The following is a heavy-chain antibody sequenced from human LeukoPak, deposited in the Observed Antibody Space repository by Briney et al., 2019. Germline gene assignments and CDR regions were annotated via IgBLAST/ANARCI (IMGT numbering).Heavy chain of an antibody. CDR1: GGSISSSNYY. V-gene: IGHV4-39*01. D-gene: IGHD3-10*01. CDR2: IYYSGST. Sequence: SETLSLTCTVSGGSISSSNYYWGWIRQPPGRGLEWIGSIYYSGSTYYSPSLKSRVTISVDTSKNQFSLKLSSVTAADTAVYFCARQLYVSGSYYAPMDVWGKGTTVTISS. CDR3: ARQLYVSGSYYAPMDV. J-gene: IGHJ6*03.